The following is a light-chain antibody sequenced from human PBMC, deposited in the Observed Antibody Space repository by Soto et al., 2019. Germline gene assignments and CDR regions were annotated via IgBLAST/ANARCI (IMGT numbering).Light chain of an antibody. CDR2: LGS. CDR1: QSLLHNNGYNY. V-gene: IGKV2-28*01. J-gene: IGKJ4*01. Sequence: DIVMTQSPLSLPVTPGEPASISCRSSQSLLHNNGYNYLDWYLQKPGQSPQLLIYLGSNRASGVPDRFSGSGSGTDFTLKISRVEAEDVGVYYCMQALQTPIGFGGGTKLEIK. CDR3: MQALQTPIG.